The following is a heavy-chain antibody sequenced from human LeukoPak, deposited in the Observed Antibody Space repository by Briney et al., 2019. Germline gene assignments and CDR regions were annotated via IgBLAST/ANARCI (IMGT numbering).Heavy chain of an antibody. J-gene: IGHJ4*02. CDR3: ARHAGVGATAASYFDY. V-gene: IGHV4-34*01. CDR2: INHSGST. CDR1: GGSFSGYY. D-gene: IGHD1-26*01. Sequence: SETLSLTCAVYGGSFSGYYWSWIRQPPGKGLEWIGEINHSGSTNYNPSLKSRVTISVDTSKNQFSLKLSSVTAADTAVYYCARHAGVGATAASYFDYWGQGTLVTVSS.